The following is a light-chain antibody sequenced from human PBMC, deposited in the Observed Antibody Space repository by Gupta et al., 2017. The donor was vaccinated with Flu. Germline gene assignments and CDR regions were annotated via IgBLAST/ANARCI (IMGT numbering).Light chain of an antibody. V-gene: IGLV2-14*01. CDR1: SSDVGRSNY. CDR3: SSYTSISTFYV. CDR2: DVS. J-gene: IGLJ1*01. Sequence: QSALTQPASVSGSPGQSITISCTGTSSDVGRSNYVSWYQQYPGKAPKLLIYDVSNRPSGVSSRFSGSKSGNTASLTISGLQAEDETDYYCSSYTSISTFYVFGSGTKITVL.